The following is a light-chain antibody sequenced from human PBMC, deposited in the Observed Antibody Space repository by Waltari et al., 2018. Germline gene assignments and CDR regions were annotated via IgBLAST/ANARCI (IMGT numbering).Light chain of an antibody. J-gene: IGKJ5*01. CDR1: QSVSSY. CDR3: QQRSNWPGIT. V-gene: IGKV3-11*01. CDR2: DAS. Sequence: EIVLTQSPATLSLSPGERATLSCRPSQSVSSYLAWYQQKPGQAPRLLIYDASNRATGIPARFSGSGSGTDFTLTISSLEPEDFAVYYCQQRSNWPGITFGQGTRLEIK.